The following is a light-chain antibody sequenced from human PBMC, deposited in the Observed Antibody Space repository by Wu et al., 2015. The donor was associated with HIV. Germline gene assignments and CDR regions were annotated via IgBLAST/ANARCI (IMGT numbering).Light chain of an antibody. CDR2: ETS. CDR3: QQYGSSPIT. Sequence: EIVLKQSPGTLSLSVGDRVALSCRASQSITNNYLAWYQQRPGQAPRLLIYETSNRATGIPDRFVGSGSGTEFTLTINRLEPEDFAVYYCQQYGSSPITFGQGTRLEIK. V-gene: IGKV3-20*01. CDR1: QSITNNY. J-gene: IGKJ5*01.